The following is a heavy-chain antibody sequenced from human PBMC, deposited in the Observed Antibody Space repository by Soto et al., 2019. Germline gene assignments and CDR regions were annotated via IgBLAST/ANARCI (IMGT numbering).Heavy chain of an antibody. CDR3: ARVYPLWTAAGDY. D-gene: IGHD6-13*01. CDR1: GFTFSSYS. Sequence: EVQLVESGGGLVQPGGSLRLSCAASGFTFSSYSMNWVRQAPGKGLEWVSYNSSSTIYYADSVKGRFTISRDNAKNSLYLQMNSLRAEDTAVYYCARVYPLWTAAGDYLGQGTLVTVSS. J-gene: IGHJ4*02. V-gene: IGHV3-48*04. CDR2: NSSSTI.